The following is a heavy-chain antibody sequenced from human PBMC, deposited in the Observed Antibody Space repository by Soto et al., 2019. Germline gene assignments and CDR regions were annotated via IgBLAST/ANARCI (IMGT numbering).Heavy chain of an antibody. CDR2: INSGSNYI. V-gene: IGHV3-21*01. CDR3: ARDYGKPDF. J-gene: IGHJ4*02. D-gene: IGHD4-17*01. CDR1: GFTFISYT. Sequence: GGSLRFSCVASGFTFISYTMNWVRQAPGRGLEWVSSINSGSNYIHYADSVKGRFTISRDNAKNSLYLQMNSLRAEDTAVYYCARDYGKPDFWGQGTLVTVSP.